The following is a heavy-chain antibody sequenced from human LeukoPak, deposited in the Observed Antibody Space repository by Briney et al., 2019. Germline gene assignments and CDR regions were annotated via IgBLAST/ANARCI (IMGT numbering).Heavy chain of an antibody. Sequence: GGSLRLSCAASGFTFSRYTMSWVRQAPGKGLEWVSAISGSSGSTYYADSVKGRFIISRDNSKNTLYLQMNSLRAEDTALYYCAKEGDYGDYENWGQGTLVTVSS. CDR2: ISGSSGST. V-gene: IGHV3-23*01. J-gene: IGHJ4*02. D-gene: IGHD4-17*01. CDR3: AKEGDYGDYEN. CDR1: GFTFSRYT.